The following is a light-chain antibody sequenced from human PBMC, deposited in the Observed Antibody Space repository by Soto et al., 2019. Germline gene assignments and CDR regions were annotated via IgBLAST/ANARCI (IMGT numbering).Light chain of an antibody. Sequence: DIQMTQSPSILSSSVGDRFTITFLSSQSIRSWLAWYQQKPGKAPKLLIYDAYSLESGVPSRFSGRRSGTEFTLTIAGLQPEDFATYYCQQYESYSPLTFGGGTKVDI. CDR3: QQYESYSPLT. V-gene: IGKV1-5*01. CDR2: DAY. J-gene: IGKJ4*01. CDR1: QSIRSW.